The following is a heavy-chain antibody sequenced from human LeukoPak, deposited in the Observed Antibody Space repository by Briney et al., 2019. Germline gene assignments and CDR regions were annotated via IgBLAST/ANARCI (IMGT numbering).Heavy chain of an antibody. J-gene: IGHJ4*02. CDR3: AGKGHYYDSSGYYSV. CDR2: IYYSGST. CDR1: GGSISSYY. Sequence: SETLSLTCTVSGGSISSYYWSWIRQPPGKGLEWIGYIYYSGSTNCNPSLKSRVTISVDTSKNQFSLKLSSVTAADTAVYYCAGKGHYYDSSGYYSVWGQGTLVTVSS. V-gene: IGHV4-59*01. D-gene: IGHD3-22*01.